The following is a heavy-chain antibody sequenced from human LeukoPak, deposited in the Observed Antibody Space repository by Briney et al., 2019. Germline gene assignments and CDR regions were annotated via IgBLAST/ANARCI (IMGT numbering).Heavy chain of an antibody. Sequence: GGSLRLSCAASGYVFSNYAMSWLRQAPGKGLEWVSSISLTGSKSYYADSVKGRFTISRDNSKSTLFLQMNSLRAEDTAVYYCARHLSSTADHWGQGTLVTAPS. CDR2: ISLTGSKS. CDR1: GYVFSNYA. CDR3: ARHLSSTADH. J-gene: IGHJ4*02. V-gene: IGHV3-23*01. D-gene: IGHD2-2*01.